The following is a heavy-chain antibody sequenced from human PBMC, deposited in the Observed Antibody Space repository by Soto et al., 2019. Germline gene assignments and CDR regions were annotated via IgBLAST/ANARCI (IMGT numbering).Heavy chain of an antibody. J-gene: IGHJ4*02. CDR3: ARDPGRVRGVITTLSFDY. CDR2: ISYDGSNK. D-gene: IGHD3-10*01. Sequence: QVQLVESGGGVVQPGRSLRLSCAASGFTFSSYAMHWVRQAPGKGLEWVAVISYDGSNKYYADSVKGRFTISRDNSKNTLYLQMNSLRAEVTAVYYCARDPGRVRGVITTLSFDYWGQGTLVTVSS. V-gene: IGHV3-30-3*01. CDR1: GFTFSSYA.